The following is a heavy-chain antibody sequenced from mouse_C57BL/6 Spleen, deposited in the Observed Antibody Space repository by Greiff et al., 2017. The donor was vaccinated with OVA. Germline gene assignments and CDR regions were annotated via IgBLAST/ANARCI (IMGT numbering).Heavy chain of an antibody. Sequence: VQLVESGAELVKPGASVKLSCKASGYTFTEYTIHWVKQRSGQGLEWIGWFYPGSGSIKYNEKFKDKATLTADKSSSTVYMELSRLTSEDSAVYFCARHEVYYYGSSGYFDVWGTGTTVTVSS. D-gene: IGHD1-1*01. J-gene: IGHJ1*03. CDR2: FYPGSGSI. CDR3: ARHEVYYYGSSGYFDV. CDR1: GYTFTEYT. V-gene: IGHV1-62-2*01.